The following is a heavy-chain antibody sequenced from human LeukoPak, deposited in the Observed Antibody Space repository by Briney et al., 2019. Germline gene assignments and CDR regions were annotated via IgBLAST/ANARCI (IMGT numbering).Heavy chain of an antibody. CDR2: INHSGST. CDR1: GGSFSGYY. CDR3: ARAAIGYCSSTSCYPYYYYYMDV. V-gene: IGHV4-34*01. D-gene: IGHD2-2*01. Sequence: SETLSLTCAVYGGSFSGYYWSWIRQPPGKGLEWIGEINHSGSTNYNPSLKSRVTISVDTSKNQFSLKLSSVTAADTAVYYCARAAIGYCSSTSCYPYYYYYMDVWGKGTTVTVPS. J-gene: IGHJ6*03.